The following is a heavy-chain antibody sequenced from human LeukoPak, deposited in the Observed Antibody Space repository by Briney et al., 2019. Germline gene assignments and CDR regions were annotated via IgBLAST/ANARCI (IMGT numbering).Heavy chain of an antibody. V-gene: IGHV4-39*01. J-gene: IGHJ4*02. Sequence: PSETLFLTCSVYGGSISSSSYYWGWIRQPPGKGLEWIGSIYYSGSTYYNPSLKSRVTISVDTSKNQFSLKLSSVTAADTAVYYCARRGQYCSSTSCYPFDYWGQGTLVTVSS. CDR2: IYYSGST. CDR1: GGSISSSSYY. D-gene: IGHD2-2*01. CDR3: ARRGQYCSSTSCYPFDY.